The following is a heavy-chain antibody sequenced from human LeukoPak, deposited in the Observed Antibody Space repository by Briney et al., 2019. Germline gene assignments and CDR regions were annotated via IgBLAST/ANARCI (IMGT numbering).Heavy chain of an antibody. Sequence: PSETLSLTCTVSGGSISSSSYYWGWIRQPPGKGLEWIGSIYYSGSTYYNPSLKSRITISVDTSKNQFSLKLSSVTAADTAVYYCARDDTIFGVPGAGNDAFDIWGQGTMVTVSS. CDR3: ARDDTIFGVPGAGNDAFDI. J-gene: IGHJ3*02. CDR2: IYYSGST. V-gene: IGHV4-39*07. CDR1: GGSISSSSYY. D-gene: IGHD3-3*01.